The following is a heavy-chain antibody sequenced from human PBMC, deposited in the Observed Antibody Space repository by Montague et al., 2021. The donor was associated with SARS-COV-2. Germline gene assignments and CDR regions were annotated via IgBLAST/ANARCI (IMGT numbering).Heavy chain of an antibody. V-gene: IGHV4-59*01. CDR2: IYYSGST. Sequence: SETLSLTCTVSGGSISSYYWSWIRQPPAPGLEWIGNIYYSGSTNYNHYLPSRVTISVDTSTNQFSLKLSSVTAADTAVYYCARGSGWMANAFDIWGQGTTVTVSS. CDR1: GGSISSYY. CDR3: ARGSGWMANAFDI. D-gene: IGHD6-19*01. J-gene: IGHJ3*02.